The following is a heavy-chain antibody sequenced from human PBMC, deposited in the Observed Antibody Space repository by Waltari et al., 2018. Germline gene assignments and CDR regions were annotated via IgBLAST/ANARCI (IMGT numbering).Heavy chain of an antibody. CDR3: ARDRGQVGYGPYYYYYYGMDV. Sequence: EVQLVESGGGLVQPGGSLRLSCAASGFTFSSYEMNWVRQAPGTGLEWVSYISSSGSTIYYADSVKGRFTISRDNAKNSLYLQMNSLRAEDTAVYYCARDRGQVGYGPYYYYYYGMDVWGQGTTVTVSS. J-gene: IGHJ6*02. D-gene: IGHD5-12*01. CDR1: GFTFSSYE. V-gene: IGHV3-48*03. CDR2: ISSSGSTI.